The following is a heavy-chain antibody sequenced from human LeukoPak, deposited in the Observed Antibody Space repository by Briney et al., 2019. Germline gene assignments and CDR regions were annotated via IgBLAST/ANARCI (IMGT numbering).Heavy chain of an antibody. D-gene: IGHD6-19*01. CDR1: GGSISSYH. Sequence: SETLSLTCTVSGGSISSYHWSWIRQPPGKGLEWIGYIYYSGSTNYNPSLKSRVTISVDTSKNQFSLKLSSVTAADTAVYYCARAPYSSGWWTYFDYWGQETLVTVSS. CDR3: ARAPYSSGWWTYFDY. J-gene: IGHJ4*02. CDR2: IYYSGST. V-gene: IGHV4-59*01.